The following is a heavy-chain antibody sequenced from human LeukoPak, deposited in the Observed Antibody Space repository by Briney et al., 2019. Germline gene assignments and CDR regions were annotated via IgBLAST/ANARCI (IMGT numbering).Heavy chain of an antibody. D-gene: IGHD6-19*01. CDR1: GYTFTGFY. CDR2: INPKNGGT. V-gene: IGHV1-2*02. CDR3: ARALGRGAIAVAGTEYFQY. J-gene: IGHJ1*01. Sequence: GASVKVSCKASGYTFTGFYIHWVRQAPGQGPDWMGWINPKNGGTNYAQNFQGRVTMTTDTSINTAYMELSWLRSDDTAVYYCARALGRGAIAVAGTEYFQYWGQGTLVTVSS.